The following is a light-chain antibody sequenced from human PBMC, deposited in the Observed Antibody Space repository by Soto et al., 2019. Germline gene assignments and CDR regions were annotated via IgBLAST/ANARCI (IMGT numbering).Light chain of an antibody. J-gene: IGKJ3*01. Sequence: EIVLMQSPDTLSLSPGERATLSCRASETISSHYIAWYQQKPGQAPRLLIFGASTRATGIPDRFSGSWSGTYFTLTISRLEPEDFAVYYCQNFGDSPCTFGPWTKVDIK. CDR2: GAS. V-gene: IGKV3-20*01. CDR3: QNFGDSPCT. CDR1: ETISSHY.